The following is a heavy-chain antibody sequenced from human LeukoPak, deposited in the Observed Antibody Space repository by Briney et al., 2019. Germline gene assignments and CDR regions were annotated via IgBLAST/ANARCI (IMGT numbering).Heavy chain of an antibody. CDR2: IYYSGST. J-gene: IGHJ4*02. CDR3: ARPGWLDDYYFDY. V-gene: IGHV4-39*01. CDR1: GGSLSSSSYY. Sequence: SETLSLTRTVSGGSLSSSSYYWGWIRQPPGKGLEWIGSIYYSGSTYYNPSLKSRVTISVDTSKNQFSLKLSSVTAADTAVYYCARPGWLDDYYFDYWGQGTLVTVSS. D-gene: IGHD6-19*01.